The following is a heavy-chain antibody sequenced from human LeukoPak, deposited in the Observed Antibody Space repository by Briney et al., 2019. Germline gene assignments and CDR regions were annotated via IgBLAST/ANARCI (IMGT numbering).Heavy chain of an antibody. V-gene: IGHV3-23*01. D-gene: IGHD6-13*01. Sequence: GGSLRLPCAASGFTFSSYAMSWVRQAPGKGLEWVSAISGSGGSTYYADSVKGRFTISRDNSKNTLYLQMNSLRAEDTAVYYCAKESLNSWRDTDAFDIWGQGTMVTVSS. CDR2: ISGSGGST. CDR1: GFTFSSYA. CDR3: AKESLNSWRDTDAFDI. J-gene: IGHJ3*02.